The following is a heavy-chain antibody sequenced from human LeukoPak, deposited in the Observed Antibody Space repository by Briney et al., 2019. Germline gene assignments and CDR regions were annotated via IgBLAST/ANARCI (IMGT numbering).Heavy chain of an antibody. CDR1: GFTFTTYG. J-gene: IGHJ6*02. CDR3: AKDRDIILTGHGMDV. V-gene: IGHV3-23*01. Sequence: GGSLRLSCAASGFTFTTYGMIWVRQAPGKGLEWVLGISGSGSNTYYADSAKGRFTSSRDYSKRTVYLQMNSLRAEDTAVYYCAKDRDIILTGHGMDVWGQGTTVTVSS. D-gene: IGHD3-9*01. CDR2: ISGSGSNT.